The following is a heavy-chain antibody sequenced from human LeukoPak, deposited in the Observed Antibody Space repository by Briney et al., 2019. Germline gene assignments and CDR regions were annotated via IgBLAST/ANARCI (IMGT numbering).Heavy chain of an antibody. CDR3: AELGITMIGGV. Sequence: GGSLRLSCAASGFTFSSYGMHWVRQTPGKGLEWVAFIRYDGNNRYYADSVKGRFTISRDNAKNSLYLQMNSLRAEDTAVYYCAELGITMIGGVWGKGTTVTISS. CDR2: IRYDGNNR. CDR1: GFTFSSYG. D-gene: IGHD3-10*02. V-gene: IGHV3-30*02. J-gene: IGHJ6*04.